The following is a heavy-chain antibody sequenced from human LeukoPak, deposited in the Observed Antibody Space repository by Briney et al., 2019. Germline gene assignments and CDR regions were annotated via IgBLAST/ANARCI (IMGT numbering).Heavy chain of an antibody. J-gene: IGHJ6*02. Sequence: SETLSLTCAVYGGSFSGYYWSWIRQPPGKGLEWIGEINHSGSTNYNPSLKSRVTISVDTSKNQFSLKLSSVTAADTAVYYCARGLGGIAAAGTRYYYYGMDVWGQGTTVTVSS. D-gene: IGHD6-13*01. CDR3: ARGLGGIAAAGTRYYYYGMDV. V-gene: IGHV4-34*01. CDR2: INHSGST. CDR1: GGSFSGYY.